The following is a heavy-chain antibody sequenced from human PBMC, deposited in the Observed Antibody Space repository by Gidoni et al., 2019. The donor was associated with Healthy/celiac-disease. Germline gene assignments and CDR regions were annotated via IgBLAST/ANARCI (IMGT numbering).Heavy chain of an antibody. CDR3: ASSTGPGDFWSGYGFDY. CDR2: IYSGGST. D-gene: IGHD3-3*01. V-gene: IGHV3-66*01. CDR1: GVTVSSNY. Sequence: EVQLVESGGGLVQPGGSLRLSGAASGVTVSSNYMSWVRQAPGKGLEWVSVIYSGGSTYYADSVKGRFTISRDNSKNTLYLQMHSLRAEDTAVYYCASSTGPGDFWSGYGFDYWGQGTLVTVSS. J-gene: IGHJ4*02.